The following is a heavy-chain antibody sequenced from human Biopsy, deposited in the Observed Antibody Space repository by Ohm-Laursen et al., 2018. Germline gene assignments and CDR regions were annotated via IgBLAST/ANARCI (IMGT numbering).Heavy chain of an antibody. D-gene: IGHD3-16*01. Sequence: SLRLSCAASGFTFGDAWMSWIRQAPGEGLEWVGRIKSKFDGETTDYAAPAKGRFIISRDDSKSTLFLQMNSLKVEDTGVYFCSTGGGDFYYNGMDVWGQGTTVTVSS. CDR3: STGGGDFYYNGMDV. V-gene: IGHV3-15*01. CDR2: IKSKFDGETT. CDR1: GFTFGDAW. J-gene: IGHJ6*02.